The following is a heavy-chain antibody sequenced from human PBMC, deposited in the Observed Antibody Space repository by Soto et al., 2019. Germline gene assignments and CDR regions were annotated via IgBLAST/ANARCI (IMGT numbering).Heavy chain of an antibody. V-gene: IGHV1-18*01. CDR1: GYTFTSYG. J-gene: IGHJ3*02. CDR2: ISAYNGNT. CDR3: ARSLKPYYYDSSGRDAFDI. D-gene: IGHD3-22*01. Sequence: QVQLVQSGAEVKKPGASVKVSCKASGYTFTSYGISWVRQAPGQGLEWMGWISAYNGNTNYAQKLQGRVTMTTDTXXSXAXXELRSLRSDDTAVYYCARSLKPYYYDSSGRDAFDIWGQGTMVTVSS.